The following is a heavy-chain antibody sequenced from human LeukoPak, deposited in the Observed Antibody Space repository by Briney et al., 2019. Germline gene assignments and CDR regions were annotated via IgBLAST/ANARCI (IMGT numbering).Heavy chain of an antibody. J-gene: IGHJ4*02. CDR3: AKPHSSSWYEMDY. Sequence: GGSLRLSCAASGFTFSSYAMHWVRQAPGKGLEWVAVISYDGSNKYYADSVKGRFTISRDNSKNTLYLQMSSLRAEDTAVYYCAKPHSSSWYEMDYWGQGTLVTVSS. CDR2: ISYDGSNK. V-gene: IGHV3-30-3*02. CDR1: GFTFSSYA. D-gene: IGHD6-13*01.